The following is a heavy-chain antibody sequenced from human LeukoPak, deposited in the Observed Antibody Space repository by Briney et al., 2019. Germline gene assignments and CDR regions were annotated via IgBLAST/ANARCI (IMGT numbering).Heavy chain of an antibody. J-gene: IGHJ3*02. CDR1: GGSISSYY. CDR3: ARGGGDSGSYAFDI. D-gene: IGHD3-10*01. V-gene: IGHV4-4*07. Sequence: SETLSLTCTVSGGSISSYYWSWIRQPAGKGLEWIGRIYASGSTNYNPSLKSRVTISIDTSKSQFSLKLSSVTAADTAVYYCARGGGDSGSYAFDIWGQGTMVTVSS. CDR2: IYASGST.